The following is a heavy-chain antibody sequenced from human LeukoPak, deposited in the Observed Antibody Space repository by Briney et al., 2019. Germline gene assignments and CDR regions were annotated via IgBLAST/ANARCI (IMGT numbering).Heavy chain of an antibody. CDR3: ARDEYCGGDCYRAFDI. CDR2: ISSSSSTI. D-gene: IGHD2-21*01. J-gene: IGHJ3*02. Sequence: GGSLRLSCAASGFTFSSYWMNWVRQAPGKGLEWVSYISSSSSTIYYADSVKGRFTISRDNAKNSLYLQMNSLRAEDTAVYYCARDEYCGGDCYRAFDIWGQGTMVTVSS. V-gene: IGHV3-48*01. CDR1: GFTFSSYW.